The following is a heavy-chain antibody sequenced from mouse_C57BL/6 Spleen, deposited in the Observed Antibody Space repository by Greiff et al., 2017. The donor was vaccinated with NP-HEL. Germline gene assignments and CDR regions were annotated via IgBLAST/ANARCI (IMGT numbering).Heavy chain of an antibody. V-gene: IGHV1-4*01. CDR3: ARSFYYDYDGYYFDY. J-gene: IGHJ2*01. CDR2: INPSSGYT. D-gene: IGHD2-4*01. CDR1: GYTFTSYT. Sequence: VQLQQSGAELARPGASVKMSCKASGYTFTSYTMHWVKQRPGQGLEWIGYINPSSGYTKYNQKFKDKATLTADKSSSTAYMQLSSLTSEDSAVYYCARSFYYDYDGYYFDYWGQSTTLTVSS.